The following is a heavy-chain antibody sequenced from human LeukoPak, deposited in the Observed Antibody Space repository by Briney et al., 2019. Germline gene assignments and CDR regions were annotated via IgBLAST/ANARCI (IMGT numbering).Heavy chain of an antibody. J-gene: IGHJ4*02. CDR3: AKERYISGWSDSFDY. D-gene: IGHD6-19*01. Sequence: GGSLRLSCAASGFTFSSYAMSWVRQAPGKGLEWVFSISAGGGDMYYADSVKGRFTISRDNSKNTLFLQMNSLRAEDTAIYYCAKERYISGWSDSFDYWGRGTLVTVSS. CDR1: GFTFSSYA. CDR2: ISAGGGDM. V-gene: IGHV3-23*01.